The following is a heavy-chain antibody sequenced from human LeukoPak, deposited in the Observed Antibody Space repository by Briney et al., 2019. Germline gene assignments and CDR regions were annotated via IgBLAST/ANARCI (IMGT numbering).Heavy chain of an antibody. D-gene: IGHD3-10*01. V-gene: IGHV4-61*02. J-gene: IGHJ4*02. Sequence: SETLSLTCTVSGGSISSGSYYWSWIRQPAGKGLEWIGRIYTSGSTYYNPSLKSRVTISVDTSKNQFSLKLSSVTAADTAVYYCARESPRSGSYLDYWGQGTLVTVSS. CDR2: IYTSGST. CDR3: ARESPRSGSYLDY. CDR1: GGSISSGSYY.